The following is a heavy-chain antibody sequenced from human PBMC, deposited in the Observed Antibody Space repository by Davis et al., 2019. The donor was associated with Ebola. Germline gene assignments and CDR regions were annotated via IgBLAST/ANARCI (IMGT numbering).Heavy chain of an antibody. V-gene: IGHV4-34*01. CDR1: GGSFSGYY. Sequence: PSETLSLTCAVYGGSFSGYYWSWIRQPPGKGLEWIGEINHGGTTNYNPSLKSRVTISIDTSKNQFSLKLSSVTAADTAVYYCARARTLRYFDWGQGTLVTVSS. D-gene: IGHD3-9*01. J-gene: IGHJ4*02. CDR2: INHGGTT. CDR3: ARARTLRYFD.